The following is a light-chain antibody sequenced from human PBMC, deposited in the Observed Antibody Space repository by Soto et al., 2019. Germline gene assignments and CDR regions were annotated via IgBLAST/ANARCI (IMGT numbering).Light chain of an antibody. CDR1: SSNIGSNY. CDR2: RNN. V-gene: IGLV1-47*01. J-gene: IGLJ2*01. Sequence: QPVLTQPPSASGTPGQRVTISCSGSSSNIGSNYVYWYQQLPGTAPKLLIYRNNQRPSGVPDRFSGSKSGTSASLAISGLRSVDEADYYCAAWDDSLSVVVFGGGTKVTVL. CDR3: AAWDDSLSVVV.